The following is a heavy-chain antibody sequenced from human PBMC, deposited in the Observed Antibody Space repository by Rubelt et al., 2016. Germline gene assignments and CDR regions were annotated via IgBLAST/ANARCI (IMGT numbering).Heavy chain of an antibody. CDR2: IDSGAVNT. CDR3: ARWSGTYYDH. CDR1: GFTFSNYA. D-gene: IGHD3-3*01. V-gene: IGHV3-23*01. Sequence: GGSLRLSCAASGFTFSNYAMTWVRQAPGKGLEWVSAIDSGAVNTYYADSVRGRFTISRDNSENTLYLQMNSLRAEDTAIYYCARWSGTYYDHWGQGTLVTVSS. J-gene: IGHJ4*02.